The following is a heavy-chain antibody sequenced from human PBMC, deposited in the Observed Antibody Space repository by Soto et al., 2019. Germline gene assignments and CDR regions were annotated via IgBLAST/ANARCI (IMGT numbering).Heavy chain of an antibody. CDR3: ARLMNDYYDRPRAFDV. Sequence: QVQLQESGPGLLKPSETLSLTCTVSGGSIGIHYWSWIRQTPEKGLEWIGYVYFRGNINYNPSLLIRVTMSVDTSKNQFSLKMTSVTAADTAVYYCARLMNDYYDRPRAFDVWGQGTMVTVSS. CDR2: VYFRGNI. J-gene: IGHJ3*01. D-gene: IGHD3-22*01. CDR1: GGSIGIHY. V-gene: IGHV4-59*11.